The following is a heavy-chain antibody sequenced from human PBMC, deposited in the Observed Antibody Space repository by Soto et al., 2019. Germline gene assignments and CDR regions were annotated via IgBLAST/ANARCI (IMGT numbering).Heavy chain of an antibody. D-gene: IGHD2-2*01. CDR1: GFTFSSYS. J-gene: IGHJ6*02. CDR2: ISSSSSTI. V-gene: IGHV3-48*01. CDR3: XVVPAAHGHYGMDV. Sequence: EVQLVESGGGLVQPGGSLRLSCAASGFTFSSYSMNWVRQAPGKGLEWVSYISSSSSTIYYADPVKGRFTISRDNAKXXXXXXXXXXRAEDXXXYXXXVVPAAHGHYGMDVWGQGTTVTVSS.